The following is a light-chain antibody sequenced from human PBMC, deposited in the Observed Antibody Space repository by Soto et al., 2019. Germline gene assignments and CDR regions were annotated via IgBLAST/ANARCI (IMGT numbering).Light chain of an antibody. CDR1: SSDVGGYNY. Sequence: QSALTQPRSVSGSPGQSVTISCTGTSSDVGGYNYVSWYQQHPGKAPKLMIYDVSKRPSGVPDRFSGSKSGNTASLTISGLQAEDEADYYCCSYAGSDTLNVVFGGGTKLTVL. V-gene: IGLV2-11*01. CDR3: CSYAGSDTLNVV. CDR2: DVS. J-gene: IGLJ2*01.